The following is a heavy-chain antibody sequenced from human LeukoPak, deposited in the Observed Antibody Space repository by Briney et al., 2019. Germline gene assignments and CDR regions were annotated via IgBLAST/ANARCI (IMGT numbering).Heavy chain of an antibody. J-gene: IGHJ4*02. V-gene: IGHV3-7*01. CDR1: GFTFSRYW. D-gene: IGHD6-25*01. CDR2: INEDGSEK. Sequence: GGSLRLSCAASGFTFSRYWMSWVRQAPGKGLEWVANINEDGSEKYFVGSVRGRFTISRDNAKNSLYLQMNSLREEDTAIYYCARSGLDYWGQGTLVTVSS. CDR3: ARSGLDY.